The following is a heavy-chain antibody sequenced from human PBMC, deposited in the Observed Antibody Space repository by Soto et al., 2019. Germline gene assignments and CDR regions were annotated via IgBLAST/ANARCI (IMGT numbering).Heavy chain of an antibody. CDR3: AKALSGDYGGVDY. CDR2: ITGSGSST. CDR1: GFTFSTYA. J-gene: IGHJ4*02. Sequence: EVQLLDSGGGLVQPGGSLRLSCAASGFTFSTYAMSWVRQAPGKGLEWVSTITGSGSSTYYADSVKGRFTISRDNSKNKVSLQMNSLRAEDTAVYYCAKALSGDYGGVDYCGQGTLVTVSS. D-gene: IGHD4-17*01. V-gene: IGHV3-23*01.